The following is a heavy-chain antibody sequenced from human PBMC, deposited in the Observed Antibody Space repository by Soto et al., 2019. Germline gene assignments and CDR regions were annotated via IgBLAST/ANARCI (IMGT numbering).Heavy chain of an antibody. Sequence: WASVKVSCKASGYTFTYYHVHWVRQAPGQGLEWTGGIIPILGTANYAQKFQGRITITADESTSTTYMELSSLRSEDTAVYYCARELVGATSRWLSYWGQGTLVTVSS. CDR3: ARELVGATSRWLSY. V-gene: IGHV1-69*13. CDR2: IIPILGTA. D-gene: IGHD1-26*01. CDR1: GYTFTYYH. J-gene: IGHJ4*02.